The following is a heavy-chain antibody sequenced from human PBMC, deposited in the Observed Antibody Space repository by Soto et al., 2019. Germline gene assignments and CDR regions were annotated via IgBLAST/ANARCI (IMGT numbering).Heavy chain of an antibody. CDR2: IKQDGSEK. V-gene: IGHV3-7*01. J-gene: IGHJ4*02. D-gene: IGHD7-27*01. CDR3: TRDLNWEDH. CDR1: GFTFSSSW. Sequence: CLRLSCAASGFTFSSSWMNWVRQAPGKGLEWVANIKQDGSEKYYVDSVKGRFTVSRDNARNSLYVKMNSLRADDTAVYYCTRDLNWEDHWGQGTLVTVSS.